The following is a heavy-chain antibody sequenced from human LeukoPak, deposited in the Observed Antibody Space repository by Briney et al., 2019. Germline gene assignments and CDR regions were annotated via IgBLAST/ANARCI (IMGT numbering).Heavy chain of an antibody. CDR3: ARDLSSRGVISLDY. J-gene: IGHJ4*02. D-gene: IGHD3-10*01. CDR1: GDSISNYY. CDR2: IYSDGRT. Sequence: SETLSLTCTVSGDSISNYYWSWIRQPAGKGLEWIGRIYSDGRTNYDLSLSSRLAMSVDTSKNQFSLKLSSVTAADTAVYYCARDLSSRGVISLDYWGQGTLVTVSS. V-gene: IGHV4-4*07.